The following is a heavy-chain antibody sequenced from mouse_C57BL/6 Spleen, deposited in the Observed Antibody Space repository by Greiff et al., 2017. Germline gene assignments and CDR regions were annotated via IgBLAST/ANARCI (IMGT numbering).Heavy chain of an antibody. CDR3: ASDYGIYEGYFDY. V-gene: IGHV3-6*01. CDR2: ISYDGSN. D-gene: IGHD2-1*01. Sequence: EVQLQESGPGLVQPSQSLSLTCSVTGYSITSGYYWNWLRQFPGNQLEWMVYISYDGSNNYNPSLKNRISITRDTSKNQFFLKLNSVTTEDTATYYCASDYGIYEGYFDYWGQGTTLTVSS. J-gene: IGHJ2*01. CDR1: GYSITSGYY.